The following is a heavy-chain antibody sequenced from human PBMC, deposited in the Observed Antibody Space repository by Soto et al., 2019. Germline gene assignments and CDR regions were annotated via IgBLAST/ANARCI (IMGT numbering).Heavy chain of an antibody. Sequence: QVHLVQSGAEMKKPGSSVRVSCEASGGTFSTSGFGWVRQAPGQGLEWMGGIIPIFGASNYAPKFQGRITISADESTSTSYLEMSGLKSEDTATYYCAIDPRSGWAHDAFDVWGPGTLIIVSS. J-gene: IGHJ3*01. CDR1: GGTFSTSG. V-gene: IGHV1-69*01. CDR2: IIPIFGAS. D-gene: IGHD3-22*01. CDR3: AIDPRSGWAHDAFDV.